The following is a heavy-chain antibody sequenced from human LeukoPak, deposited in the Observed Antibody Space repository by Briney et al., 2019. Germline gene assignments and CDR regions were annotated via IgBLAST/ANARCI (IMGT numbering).Heavy chain of an antibody. CDR1: GFTFSSYA. Sequence: PGGSLRLSCAASGFTFSSYAMNWVRRAPGKGLEWVSTVSDSGSSTYYADSVKGRFTISRDNSKNTLYLQMNSLRAEDTAVYYCAKGWSDYFDYWGQGTLVTVSS. V-gene: IGHV3-23*01. CDR2: VSDSGSST. CDR3: AKGWSDYFDY. D-gene: IGHD3-3*01. J-gene: IGHJ4*02.